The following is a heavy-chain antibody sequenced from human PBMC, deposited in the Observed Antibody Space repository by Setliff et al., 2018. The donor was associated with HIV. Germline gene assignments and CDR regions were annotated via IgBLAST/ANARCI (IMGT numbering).Heavy chain of an antibody. V-gene: IGHV3-72*01. CDR2: ITAKFNGYVK. Sequence: GGSLRLSCAASGFTFSSYEMNWIRQPPGKGLEWVGRITAKFNGYVKEYAASVQGRFTISRDESKNSLFLQMNSLSTEDTAVYYCARNQGNSFGQGFDYWGQGTLVTVSS. D-gene: IGHD5-18*01. CDR3: ARNQGNSFGQGFDY. CDR1: GFTFSSYE. J-gene: IGHJ4*02.